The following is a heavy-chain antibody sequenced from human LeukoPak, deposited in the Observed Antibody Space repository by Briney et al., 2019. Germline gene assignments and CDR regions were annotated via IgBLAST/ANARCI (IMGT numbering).Heavy chain of an antibody. CDR2: ISSSSSYI. Sequence: ETLSLTCAVYXXSFSGXXWSWIRQXXXXXLEWVSSISSSSSYIYYADSVKGRFTISRDNAKNSLYLQMNSLRAEDTAVYYRARDLSLEYWGQGTLVTVSS. V-gene: IGHV3-21*01. CDR3: ARDLSLEY. J-gene: IGHJ4*02. CDR1: XXSFSGXX.